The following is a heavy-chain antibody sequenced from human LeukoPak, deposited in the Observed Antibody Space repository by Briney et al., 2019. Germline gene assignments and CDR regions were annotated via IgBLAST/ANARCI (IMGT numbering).Heavy chain of an antibody. D-gene: IGHD3-22*01. CDR2: IGSSGDNT. Sequence: GGSLRLSCAASGFPFPFYAMTWVRQAPGKGLEWVSGIGSSGDNTYYADSVKGRFTISRDNSKNTLYLHMSSLRADDTAVYFCAKRPRDSSGYYLGAFDGWGQGTTVTVSS. J-gene: IGHJ3*01. CDR3: AKRPRDSSGYYLGAFDG. CDR1: GFPFPFYA. V-gene: IGHV3-23*01.